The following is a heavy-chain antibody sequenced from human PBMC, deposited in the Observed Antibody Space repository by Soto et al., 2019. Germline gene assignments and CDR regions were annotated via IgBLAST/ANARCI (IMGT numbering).Heavy chain of an antibody. CDR2: ISWNSGNI. CDR1: GFTFDDYA. D-gene: IGHD5-18*01. Sequence: EVQLEESGGALVQPGRSLRLSCAASGFTFDDYAMYWVRQVRGKGLEWVSSISWNSGNIGYADSVKGRFTTSRDNAENSLYLQMNRLRPEDTALYYCVRSKGGYSYGTPFDYWGQGTLVTVSS. CDR3: VRSKGGYSYGTPFDY. J-gene: IGHJ4*02. V-gene: IGHV3-9*01.